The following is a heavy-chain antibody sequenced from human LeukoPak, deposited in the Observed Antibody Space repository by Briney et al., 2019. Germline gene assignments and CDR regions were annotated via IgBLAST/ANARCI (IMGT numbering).Heavy chain of an antibody. CDR2: FDPEDGET. Sequence: GASVKVSCKVSGYTLTELSMHWVRQAPGRGLEWMGGFDPEDGETIYAQKFQGRVTMTEDTSTDTAYMELSSLRSEDTAVYYCATGRTSGSYLAEYFQHWGQGTLVTVSS. V-gene: IGHV1-24*01. D-gene: IGHD1-26*01. CDR3: ATGRTSGSYLAEYFQH. J-gene: IGHJ1*01. CDR1: GYTLTELS.